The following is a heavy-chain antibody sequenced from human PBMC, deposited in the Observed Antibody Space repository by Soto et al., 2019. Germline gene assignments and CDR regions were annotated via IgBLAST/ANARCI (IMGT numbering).Heavy chain of an antibody. CDR3: ARDLALGLVDY. D-gene: IGHD6-19*01. CDR2: ISAYNGNI. J-gene: IGHJ4*02. V-gene: IGHV1-18*01. Sequence: QVQLVQSGAEVKKPGASVKVSCKASGYTFTSYGISWVRQAPGQGLVWMGWISAYNGNIKYAQKPQGTVTMTTDTSTSTAYMELRSLSSDDTAVYYCARDLALGLVDYWGQGTLVTVSS. CDR1: GYTFTSYG.